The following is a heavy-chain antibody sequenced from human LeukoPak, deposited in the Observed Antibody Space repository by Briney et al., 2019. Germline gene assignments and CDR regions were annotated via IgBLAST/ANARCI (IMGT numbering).Heavy chain of an antibody. CDR3: ARDRLRIFGVVTYMFDY. D-gene: IGHD3-3*01. Sequence: PGGSLRLSCAASGFTVSSNYMSWVRQAPGKGLEWVSVIYSGGSTYYADSVKGRFTISRDNAKNSLYLQMNSLRAEDTAVYYCARDRLRIFGVVTYMFDYWGQGTLVTVSS. CDR2: IYSGGST. V-gene: IGHV3-53*01. J-gene: IGHJ4*02. CDR1: GFTVSSNY.